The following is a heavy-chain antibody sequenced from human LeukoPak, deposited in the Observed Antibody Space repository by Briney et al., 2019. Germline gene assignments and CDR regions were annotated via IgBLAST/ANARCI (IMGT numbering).Heavy chain of an antibody. V-gene: IGHV3-66*01. CDR3: AKVLITMIVVVTNDAFDI. Sequence: GGSLRLSCAASGFTVSSNYMSWVRQAPGKGLEWVSVIYSGGSTYYADSVKGRFTISRDNSKNTLYLQMNSLRAEDTAVYYCAKVLITMIVVVTNDAFDIWGQGTMVTVSS. CDR1: GFTVSSNY. CDR2: IYSGGST. D-gene: IGHD3-22*01. J-gene: IGHJ3*02.